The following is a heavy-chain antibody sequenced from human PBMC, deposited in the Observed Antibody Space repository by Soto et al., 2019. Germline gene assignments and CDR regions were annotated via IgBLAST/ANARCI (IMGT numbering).Heavy chain of an antibody. CDR2: IIPILGIA. CDR1: GGTFSIYT. V-gene: IGHV1-69*02. Sequence: SVKDSCKASGGTFSIYTISWVRQAPGQGLEWMGRIIPILGIANYAQKFQGRVTITADKSTSTAYMELSSLRSEDTAVYYCARSSGSSPSWAFDIWGQGTMVT. CDR3: ARSSGSSPSWAFDI. D-gene: IGHD1-26*01. J-gene: IGHJ3*02.